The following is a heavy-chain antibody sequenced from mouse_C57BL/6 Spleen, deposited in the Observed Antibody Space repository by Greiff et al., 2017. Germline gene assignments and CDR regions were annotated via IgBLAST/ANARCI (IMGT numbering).Heavy chain of an antibody. J-gene: IGHJ3*01. V-gene: IGHV1-15*01. CDR2: IDPETGGT. Sequence: QVQLQQSGAELVRPGASVTLSCKASGYTFTDYDMHWVKQTPVHGLEWIGAIDPETGGTAYNQKFKGKAILTADKSSSTAYMELRILTSEDSAVYYCTRGGLYYGYDDGAWFAYWGQGTLVTVSA. CDR1: GYTFTDYD. CDR3: TRGGLYYGYDDGAWFAY. D-gene: IGHD2-2*01.